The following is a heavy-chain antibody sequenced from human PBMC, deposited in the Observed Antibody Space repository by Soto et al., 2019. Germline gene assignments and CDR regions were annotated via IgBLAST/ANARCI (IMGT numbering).Heavy chain of an antibody. CDR2: INHSGST. CDR3: ARGLGRGRTQWLVLDYYFDY. V-gene: IGHV4-34*01. J-gene: IGHJ4*02. CDR1: GGSFSGYY. D-gene: IGHD6-19*01. Sequence: SETLSLTCAVYGGSFSGYYWSWIRQPPGKGLEWIGEINHSGSTNYNPSLKSRVTISVDTSKNQFSLKLSSVTAADTAVYYCARGLGRGRTQWLVLDYYFDYWGQGTLVTVSS.